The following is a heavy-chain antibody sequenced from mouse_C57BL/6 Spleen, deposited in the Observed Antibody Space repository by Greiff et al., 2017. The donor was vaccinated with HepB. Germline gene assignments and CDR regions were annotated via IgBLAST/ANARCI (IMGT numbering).Heavy chain of an antibody. J-gene: IGHJ4*01. CDR1: GFTFSSYA. V-gene: IGHV5-9-1*02. D-gene: IGHD2-1*01. CDR2: ISSGGDYI. CDR3: TNYGNFGGYYAMDY. Sequence: EVMLVESGEVLVKPGGSLKLSCAASGFTFSSYAMSWVRQTPEKRLEWVAYISSGGDYIYYADTVKGRFTISRDNARNTLYLQMSSLKSEDTAMYYCTNYGNFGGYYAMDYWGQGTSVTVSS.